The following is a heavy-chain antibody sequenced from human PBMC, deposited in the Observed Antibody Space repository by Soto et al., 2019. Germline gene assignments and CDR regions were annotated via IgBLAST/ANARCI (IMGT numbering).Heavy chain of an antibody. CDR2: MNPYSGNT. Sequence: QVRLEQSGADVKKPGASVKVSCKASGYTFTSYDINWVRQTTGQGLEWMGWMNPYSGNTGYAQKFQGRLTLTRNTSISTAYLDLSSLRTEDTAIYYCARGINWGQGTLVTVSS. CDR3: ARGIN. CDR1: GYTFTSYD. V-gene: IGHV1-8*01. D-gene: IGHD1-20*01. J-gene: IGHJ4*02.